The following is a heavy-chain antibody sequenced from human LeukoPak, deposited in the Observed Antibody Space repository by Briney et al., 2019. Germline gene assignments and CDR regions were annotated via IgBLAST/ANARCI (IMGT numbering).Heavy chain of an antibody. J-gene: IGHJ5*02. V-gene: IGHV1-46*01. CDR1: GYTFTSYY. Sequence: GASVKVSCKASGYTFTSYYMHWVRQAPGQGLEWMGIINPSGGSTSYAQKFQGRVTMTRDTSTSTVYMELSSLRSEDTAVYYCAREGDSATVNARWFDPWGQGTLVTVSS. CDR2: INPSGGST. CDR3: AREGDSATVNARWFDP. D-gene: IGHD4-11*01.